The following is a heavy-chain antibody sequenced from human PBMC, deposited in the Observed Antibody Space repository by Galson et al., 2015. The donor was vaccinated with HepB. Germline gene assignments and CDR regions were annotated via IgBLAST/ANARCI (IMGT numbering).Heavy chain of an antibody. D-gene: IGHD3-3*01. V-gene: IGHV2-5*02. CDR2: IYWDDDK. CDR3: ALSLSRYYDFWSGYPLNDAFDI. Sequence: PALVKPTQTLTLTCTFSGFSLSTSGVGVGWIRQPPGEALEWLALIYWDDDKRYSPSLKSRLTITKDTSKNQVVLTMTNMDPVDTATYYCALSLSRYYDFWSGYPLNDAFDIWGQGTMVTVSS. CDR1: GFSLSTSGVG. J-gene: IGHJ3*02.